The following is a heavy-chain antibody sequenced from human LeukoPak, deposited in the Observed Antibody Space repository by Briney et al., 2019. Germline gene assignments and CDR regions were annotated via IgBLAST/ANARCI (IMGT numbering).Heavy chain of an antibody. CDR3: ARVSLTMIVVGPFDY. V-gene: IGHV3-30*04. CDR2: ISYDGSNK. J-gene: IGHJ4*02. CDR1: GFTFSSYA. Sequence: GRSLRLSCAASGFTFSSYAMHWVRQAPGKGLEWVAVISYDGSNKYYADSVKGRFTISRDNSKNTLYLQMNSLRAEDTAVYYCARVSLTMIVVGPFDYWGQGTLATVSS. D-gene: IGHD3-22*01.